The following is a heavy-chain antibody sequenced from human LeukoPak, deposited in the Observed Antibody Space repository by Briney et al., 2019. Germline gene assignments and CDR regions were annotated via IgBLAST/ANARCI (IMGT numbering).Heavy chain of an antibody. CDR3: ARDSPDGSLYYYDYMDV. CDR1: GYTFTGYY. CDR2: INPNSGGT. V-gene: IGHV1-2*06. D-gene: IGHD5-24*01. Sequence: ASVKVSCKASGYTFTGYYMHWVRQAPGQGLEWMGRINPNSGGTNYAQKFQGRVTMTRDTSISTAYVELSRLRSDDTAVCYCARDSPDGSLYYYDYMDVWGKGTTVTVSS. J-gene: IGHJ6*03.